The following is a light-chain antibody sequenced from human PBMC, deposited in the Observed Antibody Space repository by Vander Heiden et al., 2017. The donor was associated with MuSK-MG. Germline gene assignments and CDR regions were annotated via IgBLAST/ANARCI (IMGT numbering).Light chain of an antibody. CDR1: SSDVGGYNY. CDR3: CSYAGSYTWV. Sequence: QSALTQPRPVSGSPGRSVTISCTGTSSDVGGYNYVSWYQQHPGKAPKLMIYDVSKRPSGVPDRFSGSKSGNTASLTISGLQAEDEADYYCCSYAGSYTWVFGGGTKLTVL. CDR2: DVS. J-gene: IGLJ3*02. V-gene: IGLV2-11*01.